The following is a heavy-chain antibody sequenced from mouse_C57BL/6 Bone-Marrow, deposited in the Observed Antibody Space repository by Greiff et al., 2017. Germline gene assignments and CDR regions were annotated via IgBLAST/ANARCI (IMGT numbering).Heavy chain of an antibody. Sequence: QVQLQQSGAELVKPGASVKLSCKASGYTFTSYWMHWVKQRPGQGLEWIGMIHPNSGSTNYNEKFKSKATLTVDKSSSTAYMQLSSLTSEDSAVYYCARSATTVVGRYFDVWGTGTTVTVSS. J-gene: IGHJ1*03. CDR1: GYTFTSYW. CDR2: IHPNSGST. D-gene: IGHD1-1*01. CDR3: ARSATTVVGRYFDV. V-gene: IGHV1-64*01.